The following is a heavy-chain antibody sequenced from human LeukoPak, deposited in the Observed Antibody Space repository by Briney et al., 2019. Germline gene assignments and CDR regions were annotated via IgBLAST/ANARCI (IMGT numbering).Heavy chain of an antibody. CDR2: INPNNGGT. CDR1: GYTFTGYY. D-gene: IGHD2-15*01. Sequence: ASVKVSCKASGYTFTGYYMNWVRQAPGQGLEWMGWINPNNGGTNYAQKFQGRVTMTRDTSISTAYMELSRLRSDDTAVYYCARDSRAYCSGGSCVSIDYWGQGTLVTVSS. CDR3: ARDSRAYCSGGSCVSIDY. J-gene: IGHJ4*02. V-gene: IGHV1-2*02.